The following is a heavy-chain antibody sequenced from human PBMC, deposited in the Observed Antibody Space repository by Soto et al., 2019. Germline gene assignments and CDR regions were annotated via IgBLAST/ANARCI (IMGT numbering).Heavy chain of an antibody. CDR1: GFTISGKKY. CDR3: ATWHEREHAYDV. D-gene: IGHD1-1*01. CDR2: LYDLDGS. V-gene: IGHV3-53*01. Sequence: DVQLVESGGGLIQPGESLRLSCAASGFTISGKKYVAWVRQAPGKGLEWVSALYDLDGSFYAASVKGRFTTSSDSSKTTVYLRMNDLRLADTAVYYCATWHEREHAYDVWGQGTTVTVSS. J-gene: IGHJ3*01.